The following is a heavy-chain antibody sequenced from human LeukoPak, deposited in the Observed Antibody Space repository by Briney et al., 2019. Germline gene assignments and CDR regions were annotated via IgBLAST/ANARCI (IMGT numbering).Heavy chain of an antibody. CDR1: GGSISSYY. CDR2: IYTSGST. CDR3: ARDRPAELLWFGELLDP. Sequence: SETLSLTCTVSGGSISSYYWSWIRQPAGKGLEWIGRIYTSGSTNCNPSLKSRVTMSVDTSKNQFSLKLSSVTAADTAVYYCARDRPAELLWFGELLDPWGQGTLVTVSS. D-gene: IGHD3-10*01. J-gene: IGHJ5*02. V-gene: IGHV4-4*07.